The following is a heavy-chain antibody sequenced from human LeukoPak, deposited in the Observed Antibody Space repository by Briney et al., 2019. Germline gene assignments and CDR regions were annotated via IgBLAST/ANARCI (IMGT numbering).Heavy chain of an antibody. Sequence: SETLSLTCTVSGGSISSYYWSWIRQPPGKGLEWIGSIYYSGSTYYNPSLKSRVTISVDTSKNQFSLKLSSVTAADTAVYYCARHEDDYVWGSYRYFSWFDPWGQGTLVTVSS. D-gene: IGHD3-16*02. V-gene: IGHV4-59*05. J-gene: IGHJ5*02. CDR1: GGSISSYY. CDR2: IYYSGST. CDR3: ARHEDDYVWGSYRYFSWFDP.